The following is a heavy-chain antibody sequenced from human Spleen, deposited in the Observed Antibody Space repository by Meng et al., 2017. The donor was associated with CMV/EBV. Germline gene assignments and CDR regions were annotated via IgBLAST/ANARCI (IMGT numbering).Heavy chain of an antibody. CDR1: GFTFSDYY. J-gene: IGHJ4*02. CDR2: IYRSGGT. Sequence: GGSLKISCAASGFTFSDYYMSWIRQAPGKGLEWVSVIYRSGGTYYANSVKGRFTISRDSSKNTVSLQMNSLRAEDTAVYYCARSRIAVSGPIGLFDYWGQGTLVTVSS. V-gene: IGHV3-53*01. CDR3: ARSRIAVSGPIGLFDY. D-gene: IGHD6-19*01.